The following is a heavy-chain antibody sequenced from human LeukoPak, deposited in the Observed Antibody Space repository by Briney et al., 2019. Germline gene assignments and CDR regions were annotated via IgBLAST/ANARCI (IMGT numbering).Heavy chain of an antibody. CDR3: ARQAAAAGPDFFDY. J-gene: IGHJ4*02. CDR1: GYSFTSYW. D-gene: IGHD6-13*01. Sequence: GESLKISCQGSGYSFTSYWIGWVRQVPGKGLEWMGIIYSGDSDTRYSPSFQGQVTISADKSISTAYLQWSSLKASDTAMYYCARQAAAAGPDFFDYWGQGTLVTVSS. CDR2: IYSGDSDT. V-gene: IGHV5-51*01.